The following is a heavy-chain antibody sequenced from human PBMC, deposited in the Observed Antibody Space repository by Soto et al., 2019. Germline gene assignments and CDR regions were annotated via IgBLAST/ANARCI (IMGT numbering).Heavy chain of an antibody. CDR1: GGTFSSYA. J-gene: IGHJ5*02. Sequence: ASVKVSCKASGGTFSSYAISWVRQAPGQGLEWMGGIIPILGTANYAQKFQGRVTITADESTSTAYMELSSLRSEDTAVYYCARDLHCSGGSCFPVRWFDPWGQGTLVTVSP. CDR3: ARDLHCSGGSCFPVRWFDP. V-gene: IGHV1-69*13. D-gene: IGHD2-15*01. CDR2: IIPILGTA.